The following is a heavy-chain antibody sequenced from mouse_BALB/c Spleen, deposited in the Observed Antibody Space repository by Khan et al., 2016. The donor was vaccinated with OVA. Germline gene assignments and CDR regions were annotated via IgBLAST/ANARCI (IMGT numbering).Heavy chain of an antibody. Sequence: EVQLVETGPGLVKPSKSLSLTCTVTGYSITSDYAWNWIRQFPGNKLEWMGFISYSGNTKYNPSLKSRFSITRDTSKNQFFLQLNSVTTEDTATYYCARVYGGDFDYWGQGTSLTVSS. J-gene: IGHJ2*02. D-gene: IGHD1-1*01. CDR1: GYSITSDYA. CDR2: ISYSGNT. V-gene: IGHV3-2*02. CDR3: ARVYGGDFDY.